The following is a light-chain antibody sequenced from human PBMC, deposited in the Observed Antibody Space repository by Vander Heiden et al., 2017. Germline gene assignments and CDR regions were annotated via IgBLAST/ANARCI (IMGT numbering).Light chain of an antibody. CDR2: KDS. Sequence: SSELTRPPSVSVSPGQTTRINCSVDALPKQYAFWYQQKPGQAPVLVVYKDSERASGIPDRFSGTSSVTTFTLTISGVQAEDEADYYCQSADSSGADVVFGGGTKLTVL. CDR1: ALPKQY. J-gene: IGLJ2*01. V-gene: IGLV3-25*03. CDR3: QSADSSGADVV.